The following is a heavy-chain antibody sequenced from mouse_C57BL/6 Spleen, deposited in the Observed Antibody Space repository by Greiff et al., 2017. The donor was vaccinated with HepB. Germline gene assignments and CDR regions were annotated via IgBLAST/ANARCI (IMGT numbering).Heavy chain of an antibody. CDR1: GFTFSSYA. Sequence: EVQLQESGAGLVKPAQSLKLSCAVSGFTFSSYAMSWVRQTPEKRLEWVAYISSGGGYNYYAATMKGRCTITRDNARNTLYLQMSSLTSEDTANYYCTRDCGNGALDYWGQGTSVTVSS. CDR3: TRDCGNGALDY. V-gene: IGHV5-9-1*02. CDR2: ISSGGGYN. J-gene: IGHJ4*01.